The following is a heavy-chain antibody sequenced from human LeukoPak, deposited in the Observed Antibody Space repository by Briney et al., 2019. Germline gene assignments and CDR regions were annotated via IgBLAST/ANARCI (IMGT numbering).Heavy chain of an antibody. Sequence: GGPLRLFCAASGFTFCNAWMDWVRQAPGKGREWVGSIKRKSDGGTTEYAGPVKGRFTISRDDSKNTLYLQMNSLKTEDTAGYYCMDLGSPQNFDMWGQGTMVTVSS. V-gene: IGHV3-15*01. CDR1: GFTFCNAW. CDR2: IKRKSDGGTT. D-gene: IGHD1-26*01. J-gene: IGHJ3*02. CDR3: MDLGSPQNFDM.